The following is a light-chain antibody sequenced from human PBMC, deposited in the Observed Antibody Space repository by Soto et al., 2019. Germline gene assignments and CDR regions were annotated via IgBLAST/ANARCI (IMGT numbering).Light chain of an antibody. J-gene: IGKJ4*01. Sequence: EIVLTQSPGTLSLSPGEKTTLSCRASQNVSSSYLAWYQQKPGQAPRLLIYGASSRATGIPDRFSGSGSGTDFTLTINRLEPEDFAVYYCQQYGSSPALTFGGGTKV. CDR2: GAS. CDR1: QNVSSSY. V-gene: IGKV3-20*01. CDR3: QQYGSSPALT.